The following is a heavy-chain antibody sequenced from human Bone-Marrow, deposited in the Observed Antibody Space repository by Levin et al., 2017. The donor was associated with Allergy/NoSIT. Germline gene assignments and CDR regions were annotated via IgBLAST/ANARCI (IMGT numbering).Heavy chain of an antibody. CDR3: ALAGYSSTLLPYYFDS. D-gene: IGHD6-13*01. CDR2: IYYDGSYK. V-gene: IGHV3-33*01. Sequence: PGGSLRLSCAASGFTFSSNGMHWVRQAPGKGLEWVAVIYYDGSYKYYADSVKGRFTISRDNSKDTLYLQMNSLRAEDTAVYYCALAGYSSTLLPYYFDSWGLGTLVTVSS. J-gene: IGHJ4*02. CDR1: GFTFSSNG.